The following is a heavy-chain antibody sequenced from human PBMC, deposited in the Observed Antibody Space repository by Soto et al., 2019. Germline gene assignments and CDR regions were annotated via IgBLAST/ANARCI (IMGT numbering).Heavy chain of an antibody. CDR1: GASISGFY. J-gene: IGHJ5*02. D-gene: IGHD1-1*01. Sequence: SETLSLTCTVSGASISGFYWSWIRKSAGKGLEWIGRIYATGTTDYNPSLKSRVMMSVDTSKKQFSLKLRSVTAADTAVYYCVRDGTKTLRNWFDPWGQGISVAVSS. V-gene: IGHV4-4*07. CDR3: VRDGTKTLRNWFDP. CDR2: IYATGTT.